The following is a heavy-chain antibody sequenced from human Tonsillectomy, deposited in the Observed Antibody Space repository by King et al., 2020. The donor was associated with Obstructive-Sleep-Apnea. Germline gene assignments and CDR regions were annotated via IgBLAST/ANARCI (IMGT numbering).Heavy chain of an antibody. J-gene: IGHJ4*02. CDR3: AKDLRYLGYYFDH. D-gene: IGHD3-16*01. CDR1: GFTFSNYG. V-gene: IGHV3-33*06. CDR2: IWHDGSNE. Sequence: VQLVESVGGVVQPGRSLRLSCTASGFTFSNYGMHWVRQAPGKGLEWVAVIWHDGSNEYYADSAKGRFTISRDNSKNTLYLQMNRLRAGDTAVYYCAKDLRYLGYYFDHWGQGTLVTVSS.